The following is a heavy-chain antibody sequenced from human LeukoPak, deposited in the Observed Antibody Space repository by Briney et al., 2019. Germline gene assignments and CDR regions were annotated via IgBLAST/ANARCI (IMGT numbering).Heavy chain of an antibody. D-gene: IGHD3-10*01. J-gene: IGHJ4*02. CDR3: ARGTDVCFGELLSTFDY. CDR1: GFTFSSYA. Sequence: GGSLRLSCAASGFTFSSYAMSWVRQAPGKGLEWVAGISVIYRSTSYPDSVKLRFTISRDNSKNTLYLQMNSLRAEDTAVYYCARGTDVCFGELLSTFDYWGQGTLVTVSS. V-gene: IGHV3-23*01. CDR2: ISVIYRST.